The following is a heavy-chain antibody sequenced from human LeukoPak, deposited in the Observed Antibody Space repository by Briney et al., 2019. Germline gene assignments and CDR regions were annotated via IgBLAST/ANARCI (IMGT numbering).Heavy chain of an antibody. D-gene: IGHD4-17*01. CDR1: GYTFTSYG. CDR3: ARVGPDYGDDDY. J-gene: IGHJ4*02. Sequence: ASVKVSCKASGYTFTSYGISWARQAPGQGLEWMGWISAYNGNTNYAQKLQGRVTMTTVTSTSTAYMELRSLRSDDTAVYYCARVGPDYGDDDYWGQGTLVTVSS. CDR2: ISAYNGNT. V-gene: IGHV1-18*01.